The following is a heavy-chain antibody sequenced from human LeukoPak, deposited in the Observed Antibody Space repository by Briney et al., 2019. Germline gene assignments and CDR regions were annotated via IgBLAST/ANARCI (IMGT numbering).Heavy chain of an antibody. J-gene: IGHJ4*02. CDR3: ARHRAYSSSSPFDY. Sequence: PSETLSLTCSVSGGSISSLYWSWIRQPPGKGLEWIGYIYYTGSTNYNPSLKSRVTMFVDMSKNQLSLRLSSVTAADTAVYYCARHRAYSSSSPFDYWGQGTLATVSS. D-gene: IGHD6-6*01. V-gene: IGHV4-59*08. CDR1: GGSISSLY. CDR2: IYYTGST.